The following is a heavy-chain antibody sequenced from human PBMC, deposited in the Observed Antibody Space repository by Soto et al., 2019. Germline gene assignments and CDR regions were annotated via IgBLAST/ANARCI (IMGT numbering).Heavy chain of an antibody. CDR2: IYDSRST. V-gene: IGHV4-59*01. D-gene: IGHD3-22*01. CDR3: AKNPGYYYDSTGYHFDY. J-gene: IGHJ4*02. Sequence: PSETLSLTCTVSGGSISSYYWSWIRHPPGKGLEWIGYIYDSRSTNYNPSLKSRVNKSVDKSKNQFSLKMSSVTAADTAVYYCAKNPGYYYDSTGYHFDYWGQGTLVTVS. CDR1: GGSISSYY.